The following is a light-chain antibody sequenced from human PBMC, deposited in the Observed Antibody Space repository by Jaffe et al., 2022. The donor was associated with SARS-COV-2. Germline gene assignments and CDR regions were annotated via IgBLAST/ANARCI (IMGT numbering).Light chain of an antibody. CDR3: QQRRSWPLT. CDR1: QSVGSY. CDR2: DTS. V-gene: IGKV3-11*01. Sequence: EVVLTQSPATLSLSPGERATLSCRASQSVGSYLAWYQQKPGQAPRLLFYDTSTRATGIPDRFSGSGSGTDFTLTISSLEPEDFAVFYCQQRRSWPLTFGGGTKLEIK. J-gene: IGKJ4*01.